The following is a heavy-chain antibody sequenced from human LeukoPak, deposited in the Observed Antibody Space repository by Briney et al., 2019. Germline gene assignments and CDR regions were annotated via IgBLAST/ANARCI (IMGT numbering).Heavy chain of an antibody. CDR2: ISWNSGSM. V-gene: IGHV3-9*01. CDR1: GFIFDDYA. CDR3: SYGDFDY. J-gene: IGHJ4*02. D-gene: IGHD4-17*01. Sequence: GGSLRLSCAASGFIFDDYAVHWVRQAPGKGLEWVSGISWNSGSMEYADSVKGRFTISRDNAKNSLYLQMNSLRAEDTAVYYCSYGDFDYWGQGTLVTVSS.